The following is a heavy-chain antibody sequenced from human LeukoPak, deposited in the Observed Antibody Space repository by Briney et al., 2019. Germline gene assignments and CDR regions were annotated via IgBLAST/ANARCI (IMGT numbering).Heavy chain of an antibody. D-gene: IGHD3-22*01. CDR2: IWYDGSNK. V-gene: IGHV3-33*01. CDR3: ARDMYEYYYDSSGYFLGFDPVKNPEGKTDY. J-gene: IGHJ4*02. Sequence: PGGSLRLSCAASGFTFSSYGMHWVRQAPGKGLEWVAVIWYDGSNKYYADSVKGRFTISRDNSKNTLYLQMNSLRAEDTAVYYCARDMYEYYYDSSGYFLGFDPVKNPEGKTDYWGQGTLVTVSS. CDR1: GFTFSSYG.